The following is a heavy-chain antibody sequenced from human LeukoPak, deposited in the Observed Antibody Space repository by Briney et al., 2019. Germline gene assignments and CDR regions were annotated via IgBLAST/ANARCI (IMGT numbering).Heavy chain of an antibody. CDR3: ARHLGYSSGWCKRYTYYFDY. V-gene: IGHV4-59*08. CDR2: IYYSGST. Sequence: PSETLSLTCTVSGGSISSYYWGWIRQPPGKGLEWIGYIYYSGSTNYNPSLKSRVTISVDTSKNQFSLKLSSVTAADTAVYYCARHLGYSSGWCKRYTYYFDYWGQGTLVTVSS. J-gene: IGHJ4*02. D-gene: IGHD6-19*01. CDR1: GGSISSYY.